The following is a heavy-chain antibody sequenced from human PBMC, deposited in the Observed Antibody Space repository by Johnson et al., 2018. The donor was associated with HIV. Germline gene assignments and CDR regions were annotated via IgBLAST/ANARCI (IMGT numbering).Heavy chain of an antibody. V-gene: IGHV3-30-3*01. D-gene: IGHD6-19*01. J-gene: IGHJ3*02. CDR2: IWYDGSNK. Sequence: QVQLVESGGGVVQPGRSLRLSCVASGFTFSSYAMHWVRQAPGKGLEWVAIIWYDGSNKYYADSVKGRFTISRDNSKNTLYLQMNSLRAEDTAVYYCAKDISGWYSGAFDIWGQGTMVTVSS. CDR1: GFTFSSYA. CDR3: AKDISGWYSGAFDI.